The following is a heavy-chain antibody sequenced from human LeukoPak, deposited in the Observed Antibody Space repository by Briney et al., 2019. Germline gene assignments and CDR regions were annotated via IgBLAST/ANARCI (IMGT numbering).Heavy chain of an antibody. J-gene: IGHJ4*02. CDR3: ARDGIAAAGTGTLYYDSSGFD. D-gene: IGHD6-13*01. Sequence: PGGSLRHSCAASGFTFSSYAMHWVRQAPGKGLEWVAVISYDGSNKYYADSVKGRFTISRDNSKNTLYLQMNSLRAEDTAVYYCARDGIAAAGTGTLYYDSSGFDWGQGTLVTVSS. V-gene: IGHV3-30-3*01. CDR2: ISYDGSNK. CDR1: GFTFSSYA.